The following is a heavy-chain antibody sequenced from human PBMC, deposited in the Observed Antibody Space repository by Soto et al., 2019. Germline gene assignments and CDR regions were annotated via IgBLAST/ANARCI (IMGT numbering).Heavy chain of an antibody. CDR1: GGSISSGGYY. J-gene: IGHJ5*02. CDR2: IYSSGST. CDR3: ARVLWSTVSPTRDSWFAP. Sequence: QVQLQESGPGLVKPSQTLSLTCTVSGGSISSGGYYWSWIRQHPGKGLEWIGYIYSSGSTFYNPSLKSRVTISVDTSKNQCSLNLNSVTAADRAVYYCARVLWSTVSPTRDSWFAPWGQGALVTVSS. V-gene: IGHV4-31*03. D-gene: IGHD4-17*01.